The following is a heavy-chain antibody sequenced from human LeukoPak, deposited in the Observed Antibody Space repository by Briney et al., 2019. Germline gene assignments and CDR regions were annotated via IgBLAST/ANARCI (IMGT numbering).Heavy chain of an antibody. CDR1: GGSISSYY. J-gene: IGHJ6*03. CDR2: IYYSGST. V-gene: IGHV4-59*01. D-gene: IGHD1-14*01. Sequence: PSETLSLTCTVSGGSISSYYWSWIRQPPGKGLEWIGYIYYSGSTNYNPSLKSRVTISVDTSKKQFSLKLSSVTAADTAVYYRARETSRKGAHYMDVWGKGTTVTISS. CDR3: ARETSRKGAHYMDV.